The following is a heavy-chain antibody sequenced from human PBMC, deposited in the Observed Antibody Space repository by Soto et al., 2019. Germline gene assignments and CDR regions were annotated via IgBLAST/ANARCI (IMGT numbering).Heavy chain of an antibody. CDR1: GFTFSSYA. V-gene: IGHV3-30-3*01. CDR3: ARDSRVHSYYDFWSGYYLFYYGMDV. CDR2: ISYDGSNK. J-gene: IGHJ6*02. D-gene: IGHD3-3*01. Sequence: GGSLRLSCAASGFTFSSYAMHWVRQAPGKGLEWVAVISYDGSNKYYADSVKGRFTISRDNSKNTLYLQMNSLRAEDTAVYYCARDSRVHSYYDFWSGYYLFYYGMDVWGQGTTVTVSS.